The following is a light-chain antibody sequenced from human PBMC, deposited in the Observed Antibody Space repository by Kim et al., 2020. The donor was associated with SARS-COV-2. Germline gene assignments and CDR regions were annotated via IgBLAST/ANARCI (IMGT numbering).Light chain of an antibody. CDR2: EDS. V-gene: IGLV3-10*01. CDR3: YSTASSGTHVV. Sequence: SYELTQPPSVSVSPGQTARITCSVDALPTKYAYWYQQKSGQAPVLVIYEDSKRPSGIPERFSCSISGTMATLTISGAQVVDEADYYCYSTASSGTHVVFG. J-gene: IGLJ2*01. CDR1: ALPTKY.